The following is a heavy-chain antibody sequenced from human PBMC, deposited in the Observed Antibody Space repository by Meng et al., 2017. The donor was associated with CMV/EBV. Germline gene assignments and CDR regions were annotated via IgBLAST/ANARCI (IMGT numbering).Heavy chain of an antibody. CDR1: GGSISSYY. Sequence: QVQLPEPGPGPVKPAETLSLTCTVSGGSISSYYWSWIRQPAGKGLEWIGRIYTSGSTNYNPSLKRRVTMSVDTSKNQFSLKLSSVTAADTAVYYCAREMPIAAAGCFDYWGQGTLVTVSS. CDR3: AREMPIAAAGCFDY. D-gene: IGHD6-13*01. J-gene: IGHJ4*02. CDR2: IYTSGST. V-gene: IGHV4-4*07.